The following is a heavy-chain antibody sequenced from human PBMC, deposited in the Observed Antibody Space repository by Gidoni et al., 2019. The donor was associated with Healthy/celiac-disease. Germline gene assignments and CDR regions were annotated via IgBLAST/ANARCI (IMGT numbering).Heavy chain of an antibody. CDR1: GFTFSCYG. V-gene: IGHV3-33*01. J-gene: IGHJ6*02. CDR3: ARPRQYGMDV. Sequence: QVQLVESGGGVVQPGRSLRLSCAASGFTFSCYGMHWVRQAPGKGLEWVAVICYDGSNKYYADSVKGRFTIPRDNSKTTLYLQMNSLRAEDTAVYYCARPRQYGMDVWGQGTTVTVSS. CDR2: ICYDGSNK.